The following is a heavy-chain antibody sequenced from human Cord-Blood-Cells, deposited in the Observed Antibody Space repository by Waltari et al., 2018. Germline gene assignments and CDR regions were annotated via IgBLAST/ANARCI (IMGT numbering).Heavy chain of an antibody. V-gene: IGHV1-69*01. CDR3: ARSWNDNWFDP. Sequence: QVQLVQSGAEVKKPGSSVKVSCKASGGTFSSYAISWVRQAPGQGLGCMGGNSPICGTAKYAQKFQCRVTITADESTSTAYMELSSLRSEDTAVYYCARSWNDNWFDPWGQGTLVTVSS. J-gene: IGHJ5*02. D-gene: IGHD1-1*01. CDR1: GGTFSSYA. CDR2: NSPICGTA.